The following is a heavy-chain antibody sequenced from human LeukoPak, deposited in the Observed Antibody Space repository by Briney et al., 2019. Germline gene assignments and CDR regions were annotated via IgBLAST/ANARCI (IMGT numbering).Heavy chain of an antibody. CDR3: AKVPYSDYGSGRPPFMDV. D-gene: IGHD3-10*01. Sequence: GGSLRLSCAASGFIFSNYAMSWVRQAPWKGLEWVSTIDYSGAYTYYADSVKGRFTISRDNSKNTLYMQMNSLRAEDTAIYYCAKVPYSDYGSGRPPFMDVWGQGTTVAVS. CDR2: IDYSGAYT. V-gene: IGHV3-23*01. J-gene: IGHJ6*02. CDR1: GFIFSNYA.